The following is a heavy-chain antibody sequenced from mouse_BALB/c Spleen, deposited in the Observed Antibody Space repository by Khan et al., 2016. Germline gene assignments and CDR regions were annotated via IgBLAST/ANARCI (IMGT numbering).Heavy chain of an antibody. CDR1: GFNIKDTY. CDR3: ASTVVADFDY. Sequence: VQLQQSGAELVKPGASVKLSCTASGFNIKDTYMHWVKQRPEQGLEWIGRIDPANGNTKYDPKFQGKATITVDTSSNTAYLQLSSLTSEDTAVYYCASTVVADFDYWGQGTTLTVSS. D-gene: IGHD1-1*01. J-gene: IGHJ2*01. V-gene: IGHV14-3*02. CDR2: IDPANGNT.